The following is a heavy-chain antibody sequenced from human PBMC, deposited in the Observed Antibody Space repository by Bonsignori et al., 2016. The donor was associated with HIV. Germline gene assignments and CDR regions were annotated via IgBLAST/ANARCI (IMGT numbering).Heavy chain of an antibody. Sequence: SVKVSCKASGGTFSSYAISWVRQAPGQGLEWMGGIIPILGIANYAQKFQGRVTITADESTSTAYMELSSLRSEDTAVYYCARSDDSSGYYYLEGTGFDYWGQGTLVTVSS. V-gene: IGHV1-69*10. CDR1: GGTFSSYA. J-gene: IGHJ4*02. D-gene: IGHD3-22*01. CDR3: ARSDDSSGYYYLEGTGFDY. CDR2: IIPILGIA.